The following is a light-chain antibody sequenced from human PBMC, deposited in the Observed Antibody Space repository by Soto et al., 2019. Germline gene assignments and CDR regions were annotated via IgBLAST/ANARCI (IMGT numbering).Light chain of an antibody. CDR3: QQSYSAPLT. V-gene: IGKV1-39*01. Sequence: DIQMTQSPSSLSASVGDRITITCRASQNIKTYLNWYQQKPGKAPKLLIYAASSLQSWIPSRFSGSGSGTDFTLTISSLQPEDFATYYCQQSYSAPLTFGGGTKVDIK. CDR2: AAS. J-gene: IGKJ4*01. CDR1: QNIKTY.